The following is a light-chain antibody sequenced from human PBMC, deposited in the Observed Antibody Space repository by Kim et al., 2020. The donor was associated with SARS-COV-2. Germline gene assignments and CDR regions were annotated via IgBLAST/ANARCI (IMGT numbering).Light chain of an antibody. V-gene: IGKV3-20*01. CDR1: QSVSSSY. J-gene: IGKJ2*01. CDR3: QQYGSSPRT. CDR2: GAS. Sequence: LSPGERATLSCRASQSVSSSYLAWYQQKPGQAPRLLIYGASSRATGIPDRFSGSGSGTDFTLTISSLEPEDFAVYSCQQYGSSPRTFGQGTKLEI.